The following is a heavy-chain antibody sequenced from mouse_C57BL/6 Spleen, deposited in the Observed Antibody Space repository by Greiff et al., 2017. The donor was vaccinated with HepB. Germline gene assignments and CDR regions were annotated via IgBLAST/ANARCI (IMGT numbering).Heavy chain of an antibody. CDR3: TRGSDDY. V-gene: IGHV14-4*01. J-gene: IGHJ2*01. Sequence: VQLQQSGAELVRPGASVKLSCTASGFNIKDDYMHWVKQRPEQGLEWIGWIDPENGDTEYASKFQGKATITADTSSNTAYLQLSSLTSEDTAVYYCTRGSDDYWGQGTTLTVSS. CDR2: IDPENGDT. CDR1: GFNIKDDY. D-gene: IGHD3-1*01.